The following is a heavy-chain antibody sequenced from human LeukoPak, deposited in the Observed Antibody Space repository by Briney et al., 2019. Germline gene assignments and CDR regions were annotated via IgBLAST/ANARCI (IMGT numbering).Heavy chain of an antibody. V-gene: IGHV3-21*01. CDR2: ISRSSRYR. Sequence: KTGGSLRLSCAASGFTFSSYNMNWVRQAPGKGLEWVSSISRSSRYRYYADLVKGRFTISRDNAKTSLYLQMNSLRAEDTAVYYCARVVVGNYYGGVLDYWGQGTLVTVSS. J-gene: IGHJ4*02. CDR1: GFTFSSYN. CDR3: ARVVVGNYYGGVLDY. D-gene: IGHD1-26*01.